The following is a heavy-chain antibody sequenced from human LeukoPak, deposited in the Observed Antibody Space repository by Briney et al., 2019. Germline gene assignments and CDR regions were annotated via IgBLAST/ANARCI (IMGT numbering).Heavy chain of an antibody. CDR2: ISSSSSYI. Sequence: GGSLRLSCAASGFTFSSYSMNWVRQAPGKGLEWVSSISSSSSYIYYADSVKGRFTISGDNAKNSLYLQMNSLRAEDTAVYYCARYCSSTSCYSQDAFDIWGQGTMVTVSS. D-gene: IGHD2-2*01. CDR3: ARYCSSTSCYSQDAFDI. CDR1: GFTFSSYS. V-gene: IGHV3-21*01. J-gene: IGHJ3*02.